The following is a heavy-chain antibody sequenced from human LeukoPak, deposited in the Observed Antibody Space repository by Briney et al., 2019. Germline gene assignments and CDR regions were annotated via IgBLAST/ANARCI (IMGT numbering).Heavy chain of an antibody. D-gene: IGHD3-16*01. J-gene: IGHJ5*02. CDR3: ARLGASAARFDP. CDR1: GGSISSSNW. CDR2: INHSGST. Sequence: SETLSLTCAVSGGSISSSNWWSWIRQPPGKGLEWIGEINHSGSTNYIPSLKSRVTISIDTSKNQFSLKLSSVTAADTAVYYCARLGASAARFDPWGQGTLVTVSS. V-gene: IGHV4-4*02.